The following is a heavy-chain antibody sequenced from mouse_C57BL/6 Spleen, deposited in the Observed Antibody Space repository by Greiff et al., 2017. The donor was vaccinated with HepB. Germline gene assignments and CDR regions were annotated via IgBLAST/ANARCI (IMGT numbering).Heavy chain of an antibody. CDR3: TGAVATPYWYFDV. CDR2: IRLKSDNYAT. CDR1: GFTFSNYW. D-gene: IGHD1-1*01. Sequence: EVQGVESGGGLVQPGGSMKLSCVASGFTFSNYWMNWVRQSPEKGLEWVAQIRLKSDNYATHYAESVKGRFTISRDDSKSSVYLQMNNLRAEDTGIYYCTGAVATPYWYFDVWGTGTTVTVSS. J-gene: IGHJ1*03. V-gene: IGHV6-3*01.